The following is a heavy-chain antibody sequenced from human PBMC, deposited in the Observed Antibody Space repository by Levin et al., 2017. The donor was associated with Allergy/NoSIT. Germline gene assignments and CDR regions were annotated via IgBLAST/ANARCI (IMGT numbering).Heavy chain of an antibody. CDR3: TTAIPITIFGVVIISPVDV. J-gene: IGHJ6*04. Sequence: GGSLRLSCAASGFTFSNAWMSWVRQAPGKGLEWVGRIKSKTDGGTTDYAAPVKGRFTISRDDSKNTLYLQMNSLKTEDTAVYYCTTAIPITIFGVVIISPVDVWGKGTTVTVSS. D-gene: IGHD3-3*01. CDR1: GFTFSNAW. CDR2: IKSKTDGGTT. V-gene: IGHV3-15*01.